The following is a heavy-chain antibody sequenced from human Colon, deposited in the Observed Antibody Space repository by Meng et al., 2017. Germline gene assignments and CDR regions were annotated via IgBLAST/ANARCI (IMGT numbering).Heavy chain of an antibody. V-gene: IGHV4-59*01. CDR1: GGSLRRYS. CDR3: ARGDVAYCGGDCYPV. Sequence: GQLQYSAPGLVRPSETLSLTCTVSGGSLRRYSWSWLRQSPGKGLELIGYIYYNGNTNYNPSLKSRVTISLDMSENQVSLNLTSVTAADTAVYYCARGDVAYCGGDCYPVWGQGTLVTV. CDR2: IYYNGNT. D-gene: IGHD2-21*02. J-gene: IGHJ4*02.